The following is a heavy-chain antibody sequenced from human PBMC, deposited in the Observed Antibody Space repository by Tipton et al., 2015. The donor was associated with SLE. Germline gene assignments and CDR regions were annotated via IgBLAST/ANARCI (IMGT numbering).Heavy chain of an antibody. V-gene: IGHV3-23*03. CDR1: GLTFSNHA. D-gene: IGHD6-13*01. Sequence: SLRLSCAASGLTFSNHAMSWVRQAPGRGLEWVSIIYSGGSVSYYGDSVKGRTTFSRDDSKNTLYLQMNSLRAEDTAVYYCANQLVNYYYGMDVWGQGTTVTVSS. CDR3: ANQLVNYYYGMDV. CDR2: IYSGGSVS. J-gene: IGHJ6*02.